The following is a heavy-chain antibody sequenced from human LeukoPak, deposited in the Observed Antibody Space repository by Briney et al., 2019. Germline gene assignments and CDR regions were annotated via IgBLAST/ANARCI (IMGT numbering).Heavy chain of an antibody. V-gene: IGHV1-18*01. CDR3: ARPHTPYCGGDCYVDY. CDR1: GYTFTSHG. Sequence: GASVKVSCKASGYTFTSHGISWVRQAPGQGLEWMGWISAYNGNTNYAQKLQGRVTMTTDTSTSTAYMELRSLRSDDTAVYYCARPHTPYCGGDCYVDYWGQGTLVTVSS. CDR2: ISAYNGNT. J-gene: IGHJ4*02. D-gene: IGHD2-21*02.